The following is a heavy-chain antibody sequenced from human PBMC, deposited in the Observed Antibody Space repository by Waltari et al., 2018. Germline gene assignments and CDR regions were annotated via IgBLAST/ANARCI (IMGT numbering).Heavy chain of an antibody. CDR1: GFTFSNHG. Sequence: QVQLVESGGGVVQPGGSLRLSCAASGFTFSNHGIHWVRQAPGKGLEWVAFIWYDETNKHYADSVQGRFTISRDNSKNTVFLQMNSLRTEDTAVYYCAKGPDSSGYYSNWFDPWGQGILVTVSS. V-gene: IGHV3-30*02. CDR2: IWYDETNK. CDR3: AKGPDSSGYYSNWFDP. J-gene: IGHJ5*02. D-gene: IGHD3-22*01.